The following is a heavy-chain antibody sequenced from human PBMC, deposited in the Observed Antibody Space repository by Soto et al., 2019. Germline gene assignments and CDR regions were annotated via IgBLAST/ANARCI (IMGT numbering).Heavy chain of an antibody. J-gene: IGHJ3*02. CDR3: ARESHPPYYDFWSGYYDPDAFDI. CDR1: GGPIRSYY. Sequence: SETLTRTWTIAGGPIRSYYWSWIWQPARKVLEWFGRIFTSGSTNYNPSLKSRVTMSVDTSKNQFSLKLSSVTAADTAVYYCARESHPPYYDFWSGYYDPDAFDIWGQGTMVT. V-gene: IGHV4-4*07. D-gene: IGHD3-3*01. CDR2: IFTSGST.